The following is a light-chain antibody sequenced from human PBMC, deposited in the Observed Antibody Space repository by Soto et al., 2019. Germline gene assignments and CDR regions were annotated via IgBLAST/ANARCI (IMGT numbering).Light chain of an antibody. Sequence: SYELTQTPSVSAAPGQAARITCGGNNIGIKTVHWYQQKPGQAPVLVVYDDNDRPSGIPERFSGSNSGNTATLTISRVEAGDEADYYCQVWDSSSDHYVFGTGTKVTVL. CDR3: QVWDSSSDHYV. V-gene: IGLV3-21*02. J-gene: IGLJ1*01. CDR2: DDN. CDR1: NIGIKT.